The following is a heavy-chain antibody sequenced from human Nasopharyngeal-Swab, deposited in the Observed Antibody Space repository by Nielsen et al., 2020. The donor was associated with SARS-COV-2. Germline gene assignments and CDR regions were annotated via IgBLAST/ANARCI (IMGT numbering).Heavy chain of an antibody. V-gene: IGHV4-61*02. CDR3: TRGGCSSTSCYEIDY. D-gene: IGHD2-2*01. CDR2: IYTSGST. J-gene: IGHJ4*02. Sequence: RQAPGKGLEWIGRIYTSGSTNYNPSLKSRVTISVDTSKNQFSPKLSSVTAADTAVYYCTRGGCSSTSCYEIDYWGQGTLVTVSS.